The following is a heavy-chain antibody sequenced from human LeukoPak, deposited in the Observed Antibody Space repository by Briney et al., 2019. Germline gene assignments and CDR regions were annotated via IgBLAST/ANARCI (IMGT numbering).Heavy chain of an antibody. J-gene: IGHJ4*02. D-gene: IGHD3-16*01. CDR2: ISYDGSNK. CDR3: AKDWGAGADY. V-gene: IGHV3-30*18. CDR1: GFTFSSYA. Sequence: GGSLRLSCAASGFTFSSYAMSWVRQAPGKGLEGVAVISYDGSNKYYADSVKGRFTISRDNSKKTLCLQMNSLRAEDTAVYYCAKDWGAGADYWGQGTLVTVSS.